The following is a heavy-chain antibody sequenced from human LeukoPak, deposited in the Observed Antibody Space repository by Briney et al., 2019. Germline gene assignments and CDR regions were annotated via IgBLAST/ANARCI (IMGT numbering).Heavy chain of an antibody. D-gene: IGHD6-19*01. CDR1: GFTFSSYW. CDR3: ARDNSGWYNPEGFDP. J-gene: IGHJ5*02. V-gene: IGHV3-74*01. CDR2: INSDGSST. Sequence: GGSLRLSCAASGFTFSSYWMHWVRQAPGKGLVWVSRINSDGSSTSYADSVKGRFTISRDNAKNTLYLQMNSLRAEDTAVYYCARDNSGWYNPEGFDPWGQGTLVTVSS.